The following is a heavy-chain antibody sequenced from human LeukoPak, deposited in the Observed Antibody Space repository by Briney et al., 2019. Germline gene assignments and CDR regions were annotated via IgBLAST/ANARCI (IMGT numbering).Heavy chain of an antibody. V-gene: IGHV4-30-4*01. Sequence: SQTLSLTCTVSGGSISSGDYYWSWIRQPPGKGLEWIGYIYCSGSTYYNPSLKSRVTISVDTSKNQFSLKLSSVTAADTAVYYCARARREMVRGVIIPDAFDIWGQGTMVTVSS. CDR1: GGSISSGDYY. J-gene: IGHJ3*02. CDR2: IYCSGST. D-gene: IGHD3-10*01. CDR3: ARARREMVRGVIIPDAFDI.